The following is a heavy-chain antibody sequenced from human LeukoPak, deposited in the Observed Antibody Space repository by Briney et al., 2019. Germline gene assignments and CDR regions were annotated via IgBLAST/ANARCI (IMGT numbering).Heavy chain of an antibody. J-gene: IGHJ4*02. Sequence: GGSLRLSCAASGFTFSNYAMSWVRQAPGKGLEWVSGISGGAGTTNYADSVKGRFTISRDNSKNTLSMQMNSLRAEDTAVYYCTTNQIMIREYYFDYWGQGTLVTVSS. D-gene: IGHD3-16*01. CDR1: GFTFSNYA. CDR2: ISGGAGTT. V-gene: IGHV3-23*01. CDR3: TTNQIMIREYYFDY.